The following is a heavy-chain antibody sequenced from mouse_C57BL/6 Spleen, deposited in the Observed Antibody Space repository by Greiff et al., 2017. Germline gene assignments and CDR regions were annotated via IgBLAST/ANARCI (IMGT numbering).Heavy chain of an antibody. CDR3: GGSSPYFDY. J-gene: IGHJ2*01. CDR1: GYTFTSYW. D-gene: IGHD1-1*01. Sequence: QVQLQQSGAELAKPGASVKLSCKASGYTFTSYWMHWVKQRPGQGLEWMGYINPSSGYTKYNQKFKDKATLTVDKSSSTAYMQLSSLTYEDSAVYYCGGSSPYFDYWGQGTTLTVSS. CDR2: INPSSGYT. V-gene: IGHV1-7*01.